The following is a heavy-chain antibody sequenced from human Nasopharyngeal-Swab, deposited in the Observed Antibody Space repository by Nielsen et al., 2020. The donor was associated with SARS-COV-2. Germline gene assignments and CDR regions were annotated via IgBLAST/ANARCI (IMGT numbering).Heavy chain of an antibody. Sequence: ASVKVSCKASGYTFNSHYMHWVRQAPGQGPEWMGIINPSGGGTSYAQKFQGRVTMTSDMSTTTVYMELSSLRSEDTAVYYCARDCFFDGSDSSDIDHWGQGTSVTVSS. D-gene: IGHD1-26*01. CDR1: GYTFNSHY. V-gene: IGHV1-46*02. J-gene: IGHJ4*02. CDR3: ARDCFFDGSDSSDIDH. CDR2: INPSGGGT.